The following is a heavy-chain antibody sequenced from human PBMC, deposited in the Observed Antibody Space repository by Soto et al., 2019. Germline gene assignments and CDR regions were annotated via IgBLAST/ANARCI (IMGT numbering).Heavy chain of an antibody. CDR1: GGSMTRSGYY. D-gene: IGHD2-2*01. Sequence: KPSETLSLTCTVAGGSMTRSGYYWGWIRQPPGNELQYIGSVYNNGQTYYNPSLTSPVTISVDTSKNQFSLSLRSVTAADTAVYYCARVTVLVPAAIRYFDYWGQGTLVTVSS. V-gene: IGHV4-39*01. J-gene: IGHJ4*02. CDR2: VYNNGQT. CDR3: ARVTVLVPAAIRYFDY.